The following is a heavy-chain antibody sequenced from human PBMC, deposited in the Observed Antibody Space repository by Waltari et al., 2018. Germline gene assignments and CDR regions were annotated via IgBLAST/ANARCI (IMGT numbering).Heavy chain of an antibody. CDR1: GFTFSSYW. Sequence: EVQLVESGGGLVQPGGSLRLSCAASGFTFSSYWMSWVRQAPGKGREWVANIKQDGSEKYYVDSVKGRFTISRDNANNSLYLQMNSLRADDTAVYYCASTYYYDSSVMGDAFDIWGQGTMVTVSS. J-gene: IGHJ3*02. CDR2: IKQDGSEK. V-gene: IGHV3-7*01. CDR3: ASTYYYDSSVMGDAFDI. D-gene: IGHD3-22*01.